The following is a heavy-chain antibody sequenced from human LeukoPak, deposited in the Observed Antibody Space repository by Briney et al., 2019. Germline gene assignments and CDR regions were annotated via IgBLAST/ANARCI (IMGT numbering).Heavy chain of an antibody. CDR2: ISWNSGSI. Sequence: GGSLRLSCAASGFTFDDYAMHWVRQAPGKGLEWVSGISWNSGSIGYADSVKGRFTISRDNAKNSLYLQMNSLRAEDTAVYYCAKMDTAMVTGYWGQGTLVTVSS. CDR3: AKMDTAMVTGY. CDR1: GFTFDDYA. D-gene: IGHD5-18*01. V-gene: IGHV3-9*01. J-gene: IGHJ4*02.